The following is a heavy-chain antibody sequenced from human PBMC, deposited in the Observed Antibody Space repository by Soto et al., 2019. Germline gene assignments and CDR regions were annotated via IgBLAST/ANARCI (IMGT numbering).Heavy chain of an antibody. D-gene: IGHD6-13*01. J-gene: IGHJ2*01. Sequence: QVQLVESGGGVVQPGRSLRLSCAASGFTFSSYGMHWVRQAPGKGLEWVAVISTDGSYKYYADSVKGRFTISRDNSKNTLYLQMNSLRAEDTAVYYCAKMAAADKTPYWYTDPWGRGSLVTVSS. CDR1: GFTFSSYG. CDR3: AKMAAADKTPYWYTDP. CDR2: ISTDGSYK. V-gene: IGHV3-30*18.